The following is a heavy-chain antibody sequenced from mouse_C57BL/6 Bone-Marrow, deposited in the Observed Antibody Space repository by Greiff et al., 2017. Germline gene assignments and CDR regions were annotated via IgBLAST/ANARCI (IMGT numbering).Heavy chain of an antibody. CDR3: ARGGITTVVAPFDY. CDR2: IDPSDSYT. CDR1: GYTFTSYW. D-gene: IGHD1-1*01. J-gene: IGHJ2*01. V-gene: IGHV1-69*01. Sequence: VQLQQSGAELVMPGASVKLSCKASGYTFTSYWMHWVKQRPGQGLEWIGEIDPSDSYTNYNQKFKGKSTLTVDKSSSTAYMQLSSLTSEDSAVYYCARGGITTVVAPFDYWGQGTTLTVSS.